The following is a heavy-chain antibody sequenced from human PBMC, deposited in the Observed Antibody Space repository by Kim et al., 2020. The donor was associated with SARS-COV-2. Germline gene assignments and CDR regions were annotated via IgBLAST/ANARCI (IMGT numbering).Heavy chain of an antibody. CDR1: GGSISSSSYY. CDR3: ATSTTGTTGVFDY. D-gene: IGHD1-1*01. V-gene: IGHV4-39*01. J-gene: IGHJ4*02. Sequence: SETLSLTCTVSGGSISSSSYYWGWIRQPPGKGLEWIGSIYYSGSTYYNPSLKSRVTISVDTSKNQFSLKLSSVTAADTAVYYCATSTTGTTGVFDYWGQGTLVTVSS. CDR2: IYYSGST.